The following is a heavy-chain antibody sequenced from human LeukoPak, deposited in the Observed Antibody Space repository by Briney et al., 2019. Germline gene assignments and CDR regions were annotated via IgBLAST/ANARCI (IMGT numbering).Heavy chain of an antibody. J-gene: IGHJ3*02. CDR3: ARGKWELESGEAFDI. CDR1: GGSISSYY. CDR2: IYYSGST. V-gene: IGHV4-59*01. D-gene: IGHD1-26*01. Sequence: SETLSLTCTVSGGSISSYYWSWIRQPPGKGLEYIGYIYYSGSTNYNPSLKSRVTISLDTSKNQFSLKLTSVTAADTAVYYCARGKWELESGEAFDIWGQGTMVTVSS.